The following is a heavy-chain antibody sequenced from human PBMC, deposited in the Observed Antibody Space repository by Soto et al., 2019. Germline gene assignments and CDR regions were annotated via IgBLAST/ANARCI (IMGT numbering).Heavy chain of an antibody. CDR3: ARWGTTGGLDV. V-gene: IGHV3-30*19. CDR1: GFTFRRYV. D-gene: IGHD3-16*01. Sequence: QVQLVESGGGVVQPGTSLRLSCVGSGFTFRRYVIHWVRQAPGKGLEWVALTSYDGSNKDYGDSVKGRFTISRDNSRNTVDLQMDSLRRADTALYYCARWGTTGGLDVWGQGTLVSVSS. CDR2: TSYDGSNK. J-gene: IGHJ1*01.